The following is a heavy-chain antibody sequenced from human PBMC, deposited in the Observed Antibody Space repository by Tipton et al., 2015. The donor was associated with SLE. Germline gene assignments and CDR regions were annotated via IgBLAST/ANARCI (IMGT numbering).Heavy chain of an antibody. V-gene: IGHV4-61*02. J-gene: IGHJ5*02. CDR2: IYTNGNT. Sequence: TLSLTCTVSGGSFGSGDYYWTWIRQPAGKGLEWIGRIYTNGNTNYNSSLQSRVTISLDTSNNQFSLHLSSVTAADTAVYYCARGNCGIDCSGFNWFDPWGQGTLVTVSS. CDR1: GGSFGSGDYY. D-gene: IGHD2-21*01. CDR3: ARGNCGIDCSGFNWFDP.